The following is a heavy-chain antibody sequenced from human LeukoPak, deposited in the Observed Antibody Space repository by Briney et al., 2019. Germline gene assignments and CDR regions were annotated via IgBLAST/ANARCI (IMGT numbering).Heavy chain of an antibody. V-gene: IGHV4-59*08. D-gene: IGHD6-19*01. CDR1: GGSISSYY. CDR3: ARWYSSGNAFDI. CDR2: IYYSGST. Sequence: SETLSLTCTVSGGSISSYYWSWIRQPPGKGLEWIGYIYYSGSTNYNPSLKSRVTISVDTSKNQFSLKLSSVTAADTAVYYCARWYSSGNAFDIWGQGTMVTVSS. J-gene: IGHJ3*02.